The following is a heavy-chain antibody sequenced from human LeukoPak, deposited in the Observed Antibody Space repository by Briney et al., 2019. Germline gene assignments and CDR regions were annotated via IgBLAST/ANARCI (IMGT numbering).Heavy chain of an antibody. D-gene: IGHD2-21*02. CDR2: ISAYYGNT. CDR3: ARTLTLPNWFDP. CDR1: GYTFTSYG. V-gene: IGHV1-18*01. J-gene: IGHJ5*02. Sequence: ASVKVSCKASGYTFTSYGISWVRQAPGQGLEWMGWISAYYGNTNYAQKLQGRVTMTTDTSTSTAYMELSNLRSEDTAVYYCARTLTLPNWFDPWGQGTLVTV.